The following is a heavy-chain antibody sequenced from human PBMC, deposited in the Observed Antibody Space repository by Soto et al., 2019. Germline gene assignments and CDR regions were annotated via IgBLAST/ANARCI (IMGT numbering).Heavy chain of an antibody. CDR2: ISYDGSNK. CDR1: GFTFSSYA. V-gene: IGHV3-30-3*01. D-gene: IGHD3-16*02. CDR3: ARGRSIMITFGGVIA. J-gene: IGHJ5*02. Sequence: GGSLRLSCAASGFTFSSYAMHWVRQAPGKGLEWVAVISYDGSNKYYADSVKGRFTISRDNSKNTLYLQMNSLRAEDTAVYYCARGRSIMITFGGVIAWGKGTLVTVSS.